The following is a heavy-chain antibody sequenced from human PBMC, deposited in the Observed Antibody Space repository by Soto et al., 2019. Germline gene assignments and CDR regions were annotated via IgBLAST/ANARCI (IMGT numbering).Heavy chain of an antibody. Sequence: EVQLVESGGRLVTPGGSLRLSCAASGFTFSSYSMNWVRQAPGKGLEWVSSISSSSSYIYYADTVKGRFTISRDNAKNSPYLQMNSLRAEDTAVSYCARPWGHYYPCYCMYFSGTRTTVPVSS. CDR2: ISSSSSYI. CDR3: ARPWGHYYPCYCMYF. D-gene: IGHD7-27*01. V-gene: IGHV3-21*01. J-gene: IGHJ6*03. CDR1: GFTFSSYS.